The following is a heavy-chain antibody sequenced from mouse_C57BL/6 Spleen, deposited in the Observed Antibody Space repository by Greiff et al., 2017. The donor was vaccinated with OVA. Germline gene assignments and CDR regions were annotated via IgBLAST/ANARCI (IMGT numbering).Heavy chain of an antibody. J-gene: IGHJ2*01. CDR1: GYTFTDYY. CDR3: ARAATGNDY. V-gene: IGHV1-75*01. Sequence: QVQLQQSGPELVKPGDSVSISCKASGYTFTDYYIYWVKQRSGQGLQWSGWIFPGSGSTYYNAKFKGKATLTVDKSTSTDYMLLSSLTSEDSAVYFCARAATGNDYWGQGTTLTVSS. D-gene: IGHD4-1*02. CDR2: IFPGSGST.